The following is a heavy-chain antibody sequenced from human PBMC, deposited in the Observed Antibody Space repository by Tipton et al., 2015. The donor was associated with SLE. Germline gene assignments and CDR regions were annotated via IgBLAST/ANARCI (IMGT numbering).Heavy chain of an antibody. CDR3: ARETGDPFE. CDR2: ISHSGST. CDR1: GGTFTGYH. V-gene: IGHV4-34*01. Sequence: TLSLTCSLYGGTFTGYHWSWIRQSPGKELELIGGISHSGSTNYNPSLKSRVTISVDTSKNQFSLKLSSVTAADTAVYYCARETGDPFEWGQGTLVTVSS. D-gene: IGHD7-27*01. J-gene: IGHJ4*02.